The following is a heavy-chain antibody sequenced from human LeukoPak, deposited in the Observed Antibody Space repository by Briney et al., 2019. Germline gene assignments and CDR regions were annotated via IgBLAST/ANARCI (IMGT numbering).Heavy chain of an antibody. J-gene: IGHJ4*02. CDR1: GGSISSSSYY. D-gene: IGHD1-26*01. CDR3: ARVGGGGWPDY. CDR2: IYYSGST. Sequence: SETLSLTCTVSGGSISSSSYYWGWIRQPPGKGLEWIGSIYYSGSTYYNPSLKSRVTISVDTSKNQFSLRLTSVTAADTAVYYCARVGGGGWPDYWGQGTLVTVSS. V-gene: IGHV4-39*07.